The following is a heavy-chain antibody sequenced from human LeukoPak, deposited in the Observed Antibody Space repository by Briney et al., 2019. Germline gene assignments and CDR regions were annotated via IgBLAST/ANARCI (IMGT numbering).Heavy chain of an antibody. V-gene: IGHV3-21*01. J-gene: IGHJ4*02. D-gene: IGHD6-19*01. Sequence: PGGSLRLSCAASGFTFSSYSMNSVRQAPGKGLDWVSSISSSSSYIYYADSVKGRFTISRDNAKNSLYLQMNSLRAEDTAVYYCASPSIRYSSGWWAYWGQGTLVTVSS. CDR2: ISSSSSYI. CDR3: ASPSIRYSSGWWAY. CDR1: GFTFSSYS.